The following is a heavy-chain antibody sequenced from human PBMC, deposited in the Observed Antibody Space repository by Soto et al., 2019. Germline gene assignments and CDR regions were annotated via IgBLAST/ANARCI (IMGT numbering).Heavy chain of an antibody. CDR1: VCAISCYY. D-gene: IGHD3-16*01. CDR2: IYYGGYT. Sequence: ADTLSPTHRNSVCAISCYYWSWFRQSPGKGLEWLWSIYYGGYTYYNPSLKSRVTISVDKSKNQFSLKLSSVTAADTAVYYCARHVGGYYFDYWGQG. CDR3: ARHVGGYYFDY. J-gene: IGHJ4*02. V-gene: IGHV4-39*01.